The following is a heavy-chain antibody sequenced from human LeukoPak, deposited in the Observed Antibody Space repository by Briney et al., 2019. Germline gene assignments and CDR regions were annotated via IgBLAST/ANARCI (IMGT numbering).Heavy chain of an antibody. J-gene: IGHJ5*02. Sequence: PSETLSLTCTVSGGPISTSNYYWGWIRQPPGKGLAWIGNIFYSGSTYYSPSLKSRVTISLDTSRNQFSLKLNSVTAADTAIYYCAKGAGGFSYYNWFDPWGQGTLVTVSS. D-gene: IGHD5-18*01. V-gene: IGHV4-39*07. CDR2: IFYSGST. CDR1: GGPISTSNYY. CDR3: AKGAGGFSYYNWFDP.